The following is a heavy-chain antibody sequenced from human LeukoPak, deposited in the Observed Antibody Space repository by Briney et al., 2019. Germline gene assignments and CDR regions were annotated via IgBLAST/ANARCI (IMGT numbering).Heavy chain of an antibody. CDR3: AKTLENYDILTGYYLLMGFDY. J-gene: IGHJ4*02. CDR1: GFTFSSYA. V-gene: IGHV3-23*01. CDR2: ISGSGGST. D-gene: IGHD3-9*01. Sequence: GGSLRLSCAASGFTFSSYAMSWVRQAPGKGLEWVSAISGSGGSTYYADSVKGRFTISRDNSKNTLYLQMNSLRAEDTAVYYCAKTLENYDILTGYYLLMGFDYWGQGTLVTVSS.